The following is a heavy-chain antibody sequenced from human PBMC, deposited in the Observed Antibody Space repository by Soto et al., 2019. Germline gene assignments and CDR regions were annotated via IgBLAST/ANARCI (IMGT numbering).Heavy chain of an antibody. CDR2: AYYSGST. D-gene: IGHD2-15*01. CDR1: GGSIISSRYS. Sequence: QLQLQESGPGLGKPSETLSLACTVSGGSIISSRYSWGWIRQPPGKGLEWIGSAYYSGSTYYNPSLKSRVTMSVDTSKNQFSLKLSSVTAADTAVYYCATRQGGSYNWFDPWGQGTLVTVSS. V-gene: IGHV4-39*01. CDR3: ATRQGGSYNWFDP. J-gene: IGHJ5*02.